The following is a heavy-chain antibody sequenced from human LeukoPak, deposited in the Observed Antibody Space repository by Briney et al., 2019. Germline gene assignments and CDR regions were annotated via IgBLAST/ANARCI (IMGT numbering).Heavy chain of an antibody. V-gene: IGHV4-61*05. D-gene: IGHD3/OR15-3a*01. CDR1: GGSISSSSYY. Sequence: SETLSLTCTVSGGSISSSSYYWGWIRQPPGKGLEWIGYIYYSGSTNYNPSLKSRVTISVDTSKNQFSLKLSSVTAADTAVYYCARGTGPRAFDYWGQGTLVTVSS. CDR2: IYYSGST. CDR3: ARGTGPRAFDY. J-gene: IGHJ4*02.